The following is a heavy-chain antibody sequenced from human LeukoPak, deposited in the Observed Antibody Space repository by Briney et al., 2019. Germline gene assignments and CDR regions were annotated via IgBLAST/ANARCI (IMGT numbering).Heavy chain of an antibody. D-gene: IGHD6-13*01. Sequence: SETLSLTCTVSGGSISSGSYYWSWIRQPAGKGLEWIGRIYTSGSTNYNPSLKSRVTISVDTSKNQFSLKLSSVTAADTAVYYCARDPAAAGTHWYFDLWGRGTLVTVSS. V-gene: IGHV4-61*02. J-gene: IGHJ2*01. CDR1: GGSISSGSYY. CDR2: IYTSGST. CDR3: ARDPAAAGTHWYFDL.